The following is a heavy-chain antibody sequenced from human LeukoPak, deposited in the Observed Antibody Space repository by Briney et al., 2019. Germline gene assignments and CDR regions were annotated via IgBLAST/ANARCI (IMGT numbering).Heavy chain of an antibody. V-gene: IGHV4-59*12. CDR3: ARVSSGYLNGNPPTTDY. D-gene: IGHD3-22*01. CDR1: GGSISSYY. Sequence: SETLSLTCTVSGGSISSYYWSWIRQPPGKGLEWIGNIYYSGSTNYNPSLKSRVTISVDTSKNQFSLKLSSVTAADTAVYCCARVSSGYLNGNPPTTDYWGQGTLVTVSS. J-gene: IGHJ4*02. CDR2: IYYSGST.